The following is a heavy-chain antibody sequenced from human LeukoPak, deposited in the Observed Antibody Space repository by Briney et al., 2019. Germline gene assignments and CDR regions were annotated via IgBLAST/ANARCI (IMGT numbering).Heavy chain of an antibody. CDR1: GGSISTYY. CDR2: TYYSGTT. D-gene: IGHD5-24*01. V-gene: IGHV4-59*12. Sequence: PSETLSLTCTVSGGSISTYYWNWIRQPPGKGLEWIGYTYYSGTTNYNPSLKSRVTLSVDTSENQFSLKLSSVTAADTAVYYCARSRGWLQSHPLGYWGQGTLVTVSS. J-gene: IGHJ4*02. CDR3: ARSRGWLQSHPLGY.